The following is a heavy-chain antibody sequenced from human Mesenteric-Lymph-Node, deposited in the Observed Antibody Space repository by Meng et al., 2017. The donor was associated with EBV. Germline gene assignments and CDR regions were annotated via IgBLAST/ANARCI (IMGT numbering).Heavy chain of an antibody. Sequence: QGRLVQSGAEAKKPGASVRVSCKTSGHIFTDYYIHWVRQGPGRGLEWMGRIRPNSGATHYAQTFEDRVTMTRDTSISTVYMELSRLRSDDTAVYFCARDGVDPVAAFWGQGTLVTVSS. V-gene: IGHV1-2*06. CDR3: ARDGVDPVAAF. CDR2: IRPNSGAT. J-gene: IGHJ4*02. CDR1: GHIFTDYY. D-gene: IGHD6-19*01.